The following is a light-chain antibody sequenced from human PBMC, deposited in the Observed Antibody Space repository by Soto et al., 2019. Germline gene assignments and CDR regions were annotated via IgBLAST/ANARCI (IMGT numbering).Light chain of an antibody. J-gene: IGKJ1*01. Sequence: DIQMTQSPSSLSASVGDRVTITYRASQGINNYLAWFQQRPGKVPQRLIYGASSLQSGVPSRFSGSGSGTEFTLTISSLQPEDSATYYCLQNNRYPWTFGQGTKV. CDR2: GAS. V-gene: IGKV1-17*03. CDR3: LQNNRYPWT. CDR1: QGINNY.